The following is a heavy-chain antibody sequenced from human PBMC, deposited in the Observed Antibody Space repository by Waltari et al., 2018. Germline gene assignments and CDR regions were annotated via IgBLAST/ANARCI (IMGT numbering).Heavy chain of an antibody. CDR2: IYHIGST. Sequence: QVQLQESGPGLVKPSETLSLTCAVSGYSISSGYYWGWIRQPPGKGLEWIGSIYHIGSTYYNPSLKSRVTISVDTSKNQFSLKLSSVTAADTAVYYCARVTGDCSGGSCNWFDPWGQGTLVTVSS. D-gene: IGHD2-15*01. V-gene: IGHV4-38-2*01. J-gene: IGHJ5*02. CDR1: GYSISSGYY. CDR3: ARVTGDCSGGSCNWFDP.